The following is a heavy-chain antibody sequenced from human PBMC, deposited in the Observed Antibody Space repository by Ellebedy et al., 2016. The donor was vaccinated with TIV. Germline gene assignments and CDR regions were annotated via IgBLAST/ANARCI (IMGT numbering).Heavy chain of an antibody. CDR1: GFTVSSNY. Sequence: GESLKISXAASGFTVSSNYMSWVRQAPRKGLEWVSVIYSGGNTYYADSVKDRFTISRDNSKNTVYLQMNSLRAEDTAVYYCVPPVTTYWGQGTLVTVSS. J-gene: IGHJ4*02. CDR3: VPPVTTY. CDR2: IYSGGNT. D-gene: IGHD4-17*01. V-gene: IGHV3-53*01.